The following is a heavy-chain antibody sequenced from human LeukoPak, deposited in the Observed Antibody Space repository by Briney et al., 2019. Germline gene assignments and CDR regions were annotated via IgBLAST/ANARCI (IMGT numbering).Heavy chain of an antibody. Sequence: GGSLRLSCAASGFTFSSYAMHRVRQAPGKGLEWVAVISYDGSNKYYADSVKGRFTISRDNSKNTLYLQMNSLRGEDTALYYCAKAAYGDYVNWFDPWGQGILVIVSS. CDR3: AKAAYGDYVNWFDP. CDR2: ISYDGSNK. CDR1: GFTFSSYA. J-gene: IGHJ5*02. V-gene: IGHV3-30-3*01. D-gene: IGHD4-17*01.